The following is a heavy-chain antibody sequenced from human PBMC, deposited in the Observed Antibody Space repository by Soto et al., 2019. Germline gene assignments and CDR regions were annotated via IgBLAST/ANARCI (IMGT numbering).Heavy chain of an antibody. J-gene: IGHJ6*02. CDR1: GGTFSSYA. CDR2: IIPNSGGT. CDR3: ARWGVEMATITFYYYYGMDV. V-gene: IGHV1-2*02. D-gene: IGHD5-12*01. Sequence: ASVKVSCKASGGTFSSYAISWVRQAPGQGLEWMGGIIPNSGGTNYAQKFQGRVTMTRDTSISTAYMELSRLRSDDTAVYYCARWGVEMATITFYYYYGMDVWGQGTTVTVS.